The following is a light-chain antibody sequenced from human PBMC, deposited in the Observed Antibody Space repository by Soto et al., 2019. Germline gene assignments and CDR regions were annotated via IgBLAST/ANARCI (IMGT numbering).Light chain of an antibody. CDR2: SSH. CDR1: SSNIGDYH. J-gene: IGLJ2*01. V-gene: IGLV1-44*01. CDR3: AAWDDSLNGVV. Sequence: QSVLTQPPSASGTPGQRVTISCSGSSSNIGDYHVHWYQQLPGAAPKVLIHSSHQRPSGVPDRFSGYKSGTSASLAISGLQSEDEADYYCAAWDDSLNGVVFGGGTKLTVL.